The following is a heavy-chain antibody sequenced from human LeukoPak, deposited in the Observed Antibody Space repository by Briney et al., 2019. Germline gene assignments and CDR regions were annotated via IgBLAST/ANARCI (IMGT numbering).Heavy chain of an antibody. Sequence: GGSLRLSCAASGFTFSIYAMHWVRQAPGKGLEWVAVISYDGSNKYYADSVKGRFTISRDNSKNTLYLQMNSLRAEDTAVYYCASAYYYDSSGYHTFDYWGQGTLVTVSS. CDR1: GFTFSIYA. V-gene: IGHV3-30*04. CDR2: ISYDGSNK. D-gene: IGHD3-22*01. J-gene: IGHJ4*02. CDR3: ASAYYYDSSGYHTFDY.